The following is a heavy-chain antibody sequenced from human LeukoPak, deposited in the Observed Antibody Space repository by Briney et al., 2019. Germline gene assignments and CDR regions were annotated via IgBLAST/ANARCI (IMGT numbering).Heavy chain of an antibody. J-gene: IGHJ4*02. D-gene: IGHD5-18*01. V-gene: IGHV4-34*01. CDR1: GGSFSGYY. CDR3: ARGVDSYGYF. CDR2: INRSGST. Sequence: SETLSLTCAVYGGSFSGYYWSWIRQPPGKGLEWIGEINRSGSTNYNPSLKSRVTISVDTSKNQFSLKLSSVTAADTAVYYCARGVDSYGYFWGQGTLVTVSS.